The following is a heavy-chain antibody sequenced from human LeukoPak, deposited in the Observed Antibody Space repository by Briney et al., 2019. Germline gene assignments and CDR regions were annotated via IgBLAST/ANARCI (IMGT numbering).Heavy chain of an antibody. V-gene: IGHV1-69*04. J-gene: IGHJ6*02. D-gene: IGHD2-15*01. Sequence: SVKVSCKASGYTFTSYAISWVRQAPGQGREWMGRIIPILGIANYAQKFQGRVTITADKSTSTAYMELSSLRSEDTAVYYCARQSEDSEDYYYYGMDVWGQGTTVTVSS. CDR1: GYTFTSYA. CDR3: ARQSEDSEDYYYYGMDV. CDR2: IIPILGIA.